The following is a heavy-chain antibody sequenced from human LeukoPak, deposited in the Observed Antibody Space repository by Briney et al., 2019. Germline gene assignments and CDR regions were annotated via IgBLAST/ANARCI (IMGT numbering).Heavy chain of an antibody. CDR2: ISYDGANK. V-gene: IGHV3-30*03. J-gene: IGHJ4*02. CDR1: GFTSSSYE. CDR3: SRGSGYSYSFTGRERTKSRLDY. D-gene: IGHD5-18*01. Sequence: GGSLRLSCVASGFTSSSYEMNWVRQAPGKGLEWVAVISYDGANKYYADSVKGRFTISRDNSKNTLYLQMNSLRAEDTALYYCSRGSGYSYSFTGRERTKSRLDYWGQGTLVTVSS.